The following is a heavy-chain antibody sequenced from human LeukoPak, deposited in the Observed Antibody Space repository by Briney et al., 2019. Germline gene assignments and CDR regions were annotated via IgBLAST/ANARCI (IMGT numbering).Heavy chain of an antibody. D-gene: IGHD3/OR15-3a*01. CDR3: ARDNYWTDYYYYYMDV. V-gene: IGHV3-7*01. CDR2: IKQDGSEK. J-gene: IGHJ6*03. CDR1: GFTFSSYW. Sequence: GGSLRLSCAASGFTFSSYWMSWVRQAPGKGLEWVANIKQDGSEKYYVDSVKGRFTISRDNAKSSLYLQMNSLRAEDTAVYYCARDNYWTDYYYYYMDVWGKGTTVTVSS.